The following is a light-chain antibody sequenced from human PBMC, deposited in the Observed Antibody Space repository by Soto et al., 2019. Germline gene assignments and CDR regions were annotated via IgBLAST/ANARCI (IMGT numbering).Light chain of an antibody. CDR3: SSYAGSNIVV. CDR1: SSDVGGYNF. J-gene: IGLJ2*01. Sequence: QSVLTQPPSASGSPGQSVTISCTGTSSDVGGYNFVSWYQQHPGKAPKLMIYEVSERPSGVPDRFSGSKSGTTASLTVSGLQADDEADYYCSSYAGSNIVVFGGGTKLTVL. CDR2: EVS. V-gene: IGLV2-8*01.